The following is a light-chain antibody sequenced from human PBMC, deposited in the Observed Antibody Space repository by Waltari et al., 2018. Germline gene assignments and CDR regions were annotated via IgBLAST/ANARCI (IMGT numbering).Light chain of an antibody. Sequence: QFPGTAPKLLIYSTNQRPSGVPDRFSGSKSGSSACLAISGLRTDDEAAYYCAAWDDTLKGPVFGSGTQVTAL. J-gene: IGLJ1*01. V-gene: IGLV1-44*01. CDR2: STN. CDR3: AAWDDTLKGPV.